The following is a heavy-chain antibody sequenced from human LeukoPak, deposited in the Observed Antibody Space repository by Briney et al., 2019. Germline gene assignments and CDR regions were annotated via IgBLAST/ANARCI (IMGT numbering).Heavy chain of an antibody. D-gene: IGHD3-22*01. V-gene: IGHV4-4*02. CDR3: ARNAGYSDLNY. CDR1: GDSFSSNNY. Sequence: PSETLSFTCTVSGDSFSSNNYWTWVRQPPGKGLEWIGEIYRSGATNYNPSLRGRVTVSLDKSKNQFSLRLNSVTAADTAIYYCARNAGYSDLNYWGQGVLVTVSS. CDR2: IYRSGAT. J-gene: IGHJ4*02.